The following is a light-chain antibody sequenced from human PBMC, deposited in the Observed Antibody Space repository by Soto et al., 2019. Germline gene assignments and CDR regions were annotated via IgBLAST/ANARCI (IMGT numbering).Light chain of an antibody. V-gene: IGKV3-15*01. CDR1: QSVSSN. CDR3: QQYNNRQT. CDR2: GAS. J-gene: IGKJ1*01. Sequence: EIVMTQSPATLSVSPGERATLSCRASQSVSSNLAWYQQKPGQAPRLLIYGASTRATGIPVRFSGSGSGTEFTLTISSLQSEDFAVYYCQQYNNRQTFGQGTKVDI.